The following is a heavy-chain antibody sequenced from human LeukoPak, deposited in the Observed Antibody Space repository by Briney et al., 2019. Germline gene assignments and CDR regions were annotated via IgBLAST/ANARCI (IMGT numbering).Heavy chain of an antibody. D-gene: IGHD4-17*01. V-gene: IGHV3-48*03. J-gene: IGHJ4*02. CDR2: ITNTGRTI. CDR1: GFSFSSFE. Sequence: GGSLRLSCVASGFSFSSFEMNWVRQAPGKGLEWLSYITNTGRTIYYADSVKGRFTISRDNAKNSLYLHMNSLRGDDTAIYYCARGGAYGMMGYWGQGTLVTVSS. CDR3: ARGGAYGMMGY.